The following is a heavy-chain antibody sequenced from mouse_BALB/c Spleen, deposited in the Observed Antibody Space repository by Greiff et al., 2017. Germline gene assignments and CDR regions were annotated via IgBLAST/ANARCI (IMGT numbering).Heavy chain of an antibody. D-gene: IGHD1-1*01. CDR1: GYSITSGYY. CDR3: ASYYGSEAWFAY. CDR2: ISYDGSN. J-gene: IGHJ3*01. V-gene: IGHV3-6*02. Sequence: EVKLMESGPGLVKPSQSLSLTCSVTGYSITSGYYWNWIRQFPGNKLEWMGYISYDGSNNYNPSLKNRISITRDTSKNQFFLKLNSVTTEDTATYYCASYYGSEAWFAYWGQGTLVTVSA.